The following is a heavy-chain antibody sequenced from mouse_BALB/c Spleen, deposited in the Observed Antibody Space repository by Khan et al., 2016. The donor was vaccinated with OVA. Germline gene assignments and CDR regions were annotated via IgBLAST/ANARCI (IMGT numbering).Heavy chain of an antibody. CDR2: IYPGNSDT. D-gene: IGHD1-3*01. V-gene: IGHV1-5*01. CDR3: TRGGYSSFAH. Sequence: EVQLQQSGTVLARPGASVKMSCKASGYSFTSYLIYWVKQRPGQGLEWIGGIYPGNSDTSYNQKFKDKAKLTAGKSASTAYMELSSLTNEDSAVYYCTRGGYSSFAHWGQGTLVTVSA. J-gene: IGHJ3*01. CDR1: GYSFTSYL.